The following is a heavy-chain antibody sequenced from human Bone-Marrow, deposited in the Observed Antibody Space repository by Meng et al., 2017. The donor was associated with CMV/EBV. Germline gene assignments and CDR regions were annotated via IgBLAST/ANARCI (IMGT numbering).Heavy chain of an antibody. V-gene: IGHV1-69*10. Sequence: SVKVSCKASGGTFSSYAISWVRQAPGQGLEWMGGIIPILGIANYAQKFQGRVTITADKSTSTAYMELSSLRSEDTAVYYCARDNAGADYYGIDPWGQGTLVTGSS. D-gene: IGHD3-3*01. CDR3: ARDNAGADYYGIDP. CDR1: GGTFSSYA. CDR2: IIPILGIA. J-gene: IGHJ5*02.